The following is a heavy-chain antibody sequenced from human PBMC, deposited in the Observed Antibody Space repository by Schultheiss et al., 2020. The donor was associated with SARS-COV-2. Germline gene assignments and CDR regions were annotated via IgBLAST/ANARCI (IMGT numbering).Heavy chain of an antibody. CDR3: ARDPGDGYNY. J-gene: IGHJ3*01. Sequence: GGSLRLSCAASGFTFSSYSMNWVRQAPGKGLEWVAVISYDGSNKYYADSVKGRFTISRDNSKNTLYLQMNSLRAEDTAVYYCARDPGDGYNYWGQGTMVTVSS. D-gene: IGHD5-24*01. CDR2: ISYDGSNK. CDR1: GFTFSSYS. V-gene: IGHV3-30*03.